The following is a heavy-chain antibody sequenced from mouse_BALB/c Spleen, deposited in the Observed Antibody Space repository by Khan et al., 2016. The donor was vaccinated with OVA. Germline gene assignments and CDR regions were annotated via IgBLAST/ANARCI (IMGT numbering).Heavy chain of an antibody. D-gene: IGHD3-1*01. CDR3: ARGGYSVFAY. J-gene: IGHJ3*01. Sequence: VELVESGPELVKPGASVKMSCKASGYTFTDYVINWVKQRTGQGLEWIGDIFPGSGSTYYNENFKGKAKLTADKSSNTAYMQLSSLTFEGSAVYFCARGGYSVFAYWGQGTLVTVSA. V-gene: IGHV1-77*01. CDR1: GYTFTDYV. CDR2: IFPGSGST.